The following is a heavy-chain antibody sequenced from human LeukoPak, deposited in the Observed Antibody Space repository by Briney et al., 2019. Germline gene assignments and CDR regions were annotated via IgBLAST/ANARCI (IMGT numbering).Heavy chain of an antibody. V-gene: IGHV3-48*01. CDR2: ISSSSSTI. CDR3: ARALRAYYFDD. J-gene: IGHJ4*02. CDR1: GFTFSRDS. Sequence: GGSLRLSCAASGFTFSRDSVDWVRQAPGKGLEWVSFISSSSSTIYYADSVKGRFTISRDNAKNSLFPQLNSLRAEDTAVYYCARALRAYYFDDWGQRTLVTVSS. D-gene: IGHD2-21*01.